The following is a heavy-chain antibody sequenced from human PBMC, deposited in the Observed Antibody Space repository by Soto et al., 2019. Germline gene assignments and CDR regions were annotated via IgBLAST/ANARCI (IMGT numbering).Heavy chain of an antibody. Sequence: QVQLVQSGAEVKKPGASVKVSCKASGYTFTSYGISWVRQAPGQGLGWMGWISAYNGNTNYAQKLQGRVTMTTDTSTSTAYMELRSLRSDDTAVYYCARDLRDRKVSFIVGATEAYAYDYWGQGTLVTVSS. CDR1: GYTFTSYG. CDR2: ISAYNGNT. CDR3: ARDLRDRKVSFIVGATEAYAYDY. D-gene: IGHD1-26*01. V-gene: IGHV1-18*01. J-gene: IGHJ4*02.